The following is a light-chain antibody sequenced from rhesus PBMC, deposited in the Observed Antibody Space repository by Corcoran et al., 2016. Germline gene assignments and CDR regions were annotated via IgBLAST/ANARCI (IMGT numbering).Light chain of an antibody. J-gene: IGKJ1*01. V-gene: IGKV1-25*01. CDR3: PQHNSYPRT. CDR2: DAS. CDR1: QGISKY. Sequence: DIQMTQSPSSLSASVGDTVTITCQASQGISKYLAWYQQKPGKAPKLLIYDASTLQSGVPSRFSGSGSVTQFTLTIRSLQPEDFATYYCPQHNSYPRTFGQGTKVEIK.